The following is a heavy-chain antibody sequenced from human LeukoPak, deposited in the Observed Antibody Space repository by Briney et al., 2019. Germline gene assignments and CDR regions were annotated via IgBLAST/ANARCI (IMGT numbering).Heavy chain of an antibody. V-gene: IGHV4-38-2*02. CDR1: GYSISSGYY. Sequence: SETLSLTCTVSGYSISSGYYWGWIRQSPGKGLEWIGSMFHSGSTYYNPSLKSRVTISLDTSKNQISLKLSSVTAADTAVYYCARGPRNKRFDPWGQGTLVTVS. CDR2: MFHSGST. CDR3: ARGPRNKRFDP. D-gene: IGHD1/OR15-1a*01. J-gene: IGHJ5*02.